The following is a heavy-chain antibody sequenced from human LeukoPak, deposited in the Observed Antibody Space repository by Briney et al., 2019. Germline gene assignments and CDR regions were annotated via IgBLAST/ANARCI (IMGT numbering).Heavy chain of an antibody. CDR3: ARYGSGSTWFDP. V-gene: IGHV4-38-2*02. CDR1: GYSISSGYY. CDR2: IYHSGST. J-gene: IGHJ5*02. D-gene: IGHD3-10*01. Sequence: SETLSLTCTVSGYSISSGYYWGWIRQPPGKGLEWIGSIYHSGSTYYNPSLKSRVTISVDTSKNQFFLKLSSVTAADTAVYYCARYGSGSTWFDPWGQGTLVTVSS.